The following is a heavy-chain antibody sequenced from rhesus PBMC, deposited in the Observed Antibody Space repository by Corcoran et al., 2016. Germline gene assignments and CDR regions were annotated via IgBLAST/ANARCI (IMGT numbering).Heavy chain of an antibody. Sequence: EVQLVESGGGLVQPGGSLRLSCAAPGFTSGNFDLIWIRQAPGKGLEGVSYFSSVGSIYYSDSVKGRFTISRDNAKNTLYLQMSSLRVEDTAVYYCANTLEYCTGSGCYGLDSWGQGVVVTVSS. CDR2: FSSVGSI. J-gene: IGHJ6*01. D-gene: IGHD2-21*01. CDR3: ANTLEYCTGSGCYGLDS. V-gene: IGHV3S43*01. CDR1: GFTSGNFD.